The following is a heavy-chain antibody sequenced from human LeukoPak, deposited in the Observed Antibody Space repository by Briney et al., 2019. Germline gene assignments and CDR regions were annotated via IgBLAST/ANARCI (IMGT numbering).Heavy chain of an antibody. J-gene: IGHJ6*03. CDR1: GYTFTSYG. V-gene: IGHV1-18*01. D-gene: IGHD4-17*01. Sequence: ASVKVSCKDSGYTFTSYGISWVRQAPGQGLEWMGWISAYNGNTNYAQKLQGRVTMTTDTSTSTAYMELRSLRSDDTAVYYCARDYYGDYGFYYYYYYMDVWGKGTTVTVSS. CDR2: ISAYNGNT. CDR3: ARDYYGDYGFYYYYYYMDV.